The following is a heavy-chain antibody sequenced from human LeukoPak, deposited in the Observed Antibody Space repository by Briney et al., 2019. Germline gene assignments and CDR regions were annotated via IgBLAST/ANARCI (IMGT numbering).Heavy chain of an antibody. CDR1: GFTFSTYT. CDR3: ARDGVEIRSFDY. Sequence: GGSLRLSCAASGFTFSTYTVNWVRQAPGKGLEWVSSISGSSTYIYYADSVKGRFTISRDNAKNSLYLQMNSLKAEDTSVYYCARDGVEIRSFDYWGQGTLVTVSS. CDR2: ISGSSTYI. D-gene: IGHD5-12*01. V-gene: IGHV3-21*01. J-gene: IGHJ4*02.